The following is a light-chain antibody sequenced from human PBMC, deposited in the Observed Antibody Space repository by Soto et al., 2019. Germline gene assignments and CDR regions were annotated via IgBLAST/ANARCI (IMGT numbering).Light chain of an antibody. J-gene: IGLJ3*02. CDR2: DVT. Sequence: QSALTQPRSVSGSPGQSVTISCTGTSSDVGGYNYVSWFQQHPGKAPKLMIYDVTKRPSGVPDRFSGSKSGSTASLTISGLQAEDEADYYCSSYTSSSTRVFGGGTKVTVL. V-gene: IGLV2-11*01. CDR1: SSDVGGYNY. CDR3: SSYTSSSTRV.